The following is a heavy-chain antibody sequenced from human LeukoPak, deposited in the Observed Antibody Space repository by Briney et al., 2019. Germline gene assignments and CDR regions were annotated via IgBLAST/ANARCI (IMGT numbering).Heavy chain of an antibody. V-gene: IGHV4-4*07. J-gene: IGHJ6*04. CDR1: GNSISIYY. Sequence: PSETLSLTCTVSGNSISIYYWSWLRQPAGKGLEWIGHIYTSGSTNYNPSLKSRVTMSVDTSKNQFSLKLSSVTAADTAVYYCARSGGWLQSDWFDPWGKGTTVTVSS. CDR2: IYTSGST. D-gene: IGHD5-24*01. CDR3: ARSGGWLQSDWFDP.